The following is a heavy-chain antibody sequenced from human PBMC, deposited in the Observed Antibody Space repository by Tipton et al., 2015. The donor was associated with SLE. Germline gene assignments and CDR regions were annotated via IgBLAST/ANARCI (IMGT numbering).Heavy chain of an antibody. CDR2: INHSGST. V-gene: IGHV4-34*01. D-gene: IGHD1-26*01. CDR3: ARVGHSYYYYYIEV. J-gene: IGHJ6*03. Sequence: TLSLTCAVYGGSFSGYYWRWISQPPGMGLEWIGEINHSGSTKYNTSLKSRVTISVDTSKNQFSLKLSSVTAADTAVYYCARVGHSYYYYYIEVWGKGTSVTVSS. CDR1: GGSFSGYY.